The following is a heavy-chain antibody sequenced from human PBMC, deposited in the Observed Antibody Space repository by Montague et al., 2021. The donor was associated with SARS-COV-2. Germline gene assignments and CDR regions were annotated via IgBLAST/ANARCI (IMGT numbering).Heavy chain of an antibody. D-gene: IGHD2-15*01. V-gene: IGHV4-59*11. CDR3: VRADRRDPDTPHRYYYKGMDL. CDR2: VYYRGRS. Sequence: SETLSLTCTRFGGSTRARNWTWILRTPVTTLERMASVYYRGRSSYNSSLKSRVTISVDTSKNQVSLNLRSVTAADTAVYFCVRADRRDPDTPHRYYYKGMDLWGQGTTVTVSS. CDR1: GGSTRARN. J-gene: IGHJ6*02.